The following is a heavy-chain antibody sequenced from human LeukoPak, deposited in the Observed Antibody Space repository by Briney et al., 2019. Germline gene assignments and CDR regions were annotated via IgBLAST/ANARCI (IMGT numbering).Heavy chain of an antibody. CDR1: GGTFSSYA. D-gene: IGHD1-26*01. J-gene: IGHJ4*02. CDR2: IIPIFGTA. CDR3: ARSEGTSGSYLLPVDY. Sequence: GASVKVSCKASGGTFSSYAISWVRQAPGQGLEWMGGIIPIFGTANYAQKFQGRVTITADKSTSTAYMEPSSLRSEDTAVYYCARSEGTSGSYLLPVDYWGQGTLVTVSS. V-gene: IGHV1-69*06.